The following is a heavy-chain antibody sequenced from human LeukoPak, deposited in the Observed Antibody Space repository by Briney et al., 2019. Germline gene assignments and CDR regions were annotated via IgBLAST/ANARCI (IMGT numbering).Heavy chain of an antibody. V-gene: IGHV4-34*01. Sequence: SETLSLTCAVYGGSFSGYYWSWIRQPPGKGLEWIGEINHSGSTNYNPPLKSRVTISVDTSKNQFSLKLSSVTAADTAVYYRARGRGLTMVRGIIDYWGQGTLVTVSS. CDR3: ARGRGLTMVRGIIDY. CDR1: GGSFSGYY. J-gene: IGHJ4*02. CDR2: INHSGST. D-gene: IGHD3-10*01.